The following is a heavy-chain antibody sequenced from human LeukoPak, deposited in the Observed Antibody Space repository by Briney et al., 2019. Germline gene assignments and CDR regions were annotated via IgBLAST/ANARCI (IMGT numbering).Heavy chain of an antibody. D-gene: IGHD6-13*01. CDR3: ARDGGYSSSWPVDY. CDR2: ISSSSSYI. V-gene: IGHV3-21*01. J-gene: IGHJ4*02. CDR1: GFTFSSYS. Sequence: PGGSLGLSCAASGFTFSSYSMNWVRQAPGKGLEWVSSISSSSSYIYYADSVKGRFTISRDNAKNSLYLQMNSLRAEDTAVYYCARDGGYSSSWPVDYWGQGTLVTVSS.